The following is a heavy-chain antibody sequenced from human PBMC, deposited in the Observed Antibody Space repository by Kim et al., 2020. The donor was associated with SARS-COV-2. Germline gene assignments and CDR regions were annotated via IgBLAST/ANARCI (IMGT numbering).Heavy chain of an antibody. CDR1: GYIYINYG. CDR3: ARDGAVAAAFDF. CDR2: INAHKNDR. J-gene: IGHJ4*01. D-gene: IGHD6-19*01. Sequence: ASVKVSCKTSGYIYINYGIVWVRQAPGQGLEWMGWINAHKNDRDYAEKFQDRLTLTADTSTKTTYMELTNLTSGDTGIYFCARDGAVAAAFDFWGQGT. V-gene: IGHV1-18*01.